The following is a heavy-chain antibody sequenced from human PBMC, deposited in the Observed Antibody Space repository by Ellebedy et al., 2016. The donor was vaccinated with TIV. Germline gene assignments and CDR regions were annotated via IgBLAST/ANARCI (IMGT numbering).Heavy chain of an antibody. J-gene: IGHJ6*02. D-gene: IGHD5-24*01. CDR2: MNPNSGNT. Sequence: ASVKVSCKASGYTFTSYDINWVRQATGQGLEWMGWMNPNSGNTGYAQKFQGRVTMTRNTSINTAYMELSSLRSEDTAVYYCARGIVEMATTYYYYGMDVWGQGTTVTVSS. CDR1: GYTFTSYD. V-gene: IGHV1-8*01. CDR3: ARGIVEMATTYYYYGMDV.